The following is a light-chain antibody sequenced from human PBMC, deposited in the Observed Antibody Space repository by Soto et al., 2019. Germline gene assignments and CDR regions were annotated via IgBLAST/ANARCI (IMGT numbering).Light chain of an antibody. CDR3: QHYCSSRT. CDR2: GAS. J-gene: IGKJ2*02. V-gene: IGKV3-20*01. CDR1: QSVSSSY. Sequence: EIVLTQSPGTLSLSPGERATLSCRASQSVSSSYLAWYQQKPGQAPRLLIYGASSRATGIPDRFSGSGSGTDFTLTISRLEPEDFAVYDCQHYCSSRTFGQGTKLEIK.